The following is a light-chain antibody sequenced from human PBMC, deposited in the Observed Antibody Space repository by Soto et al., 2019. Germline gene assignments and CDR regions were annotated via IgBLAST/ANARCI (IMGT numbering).Light chain of an antibody. CDR3: QTGGTVWV. J-gene: IGLJ3*02. V-gene: IGLV4-69*01. Sequence: QLVLTQSPSASASLGASVKLTCTQSSGHSSYAIAWHQQQPEKGPRYLMKLNSDGSHSKGDGIPDRFSGSSSGAERYLTISSLQSEDEADYYCQTGGTVWVFGGGTKVTV. CDR1: SGHSSYA. CDR2: LNSDGSH.